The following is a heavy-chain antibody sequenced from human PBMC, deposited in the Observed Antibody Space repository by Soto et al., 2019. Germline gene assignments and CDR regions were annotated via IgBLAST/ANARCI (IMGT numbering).Heavy chain of an antibody. CDR3: ATSDEYQLLSIDY. J-gene: IGHJ4*02. D-gene: IGHD2-2*01. V-gene: IGHV4-34*01. Sequence: SETLSLTCAVYGGSFSGYYWSWIRQPPGKGLEWIGEINHSGSTNYNPSLKSRVTISVDTSKNQFSLKLSSVTAADTAVYYCATSDEYQLLSIDYWGQGTLVTVSS. CDR2: INHSGST. CDR1: GGSFSGYY.